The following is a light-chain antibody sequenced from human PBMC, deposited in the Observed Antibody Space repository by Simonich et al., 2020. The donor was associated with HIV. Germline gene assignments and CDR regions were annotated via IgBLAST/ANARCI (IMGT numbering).Light chain of an antibody. CDR2: DAS. CDR3: QQYDNLPPLT. V-gene: IGKV1-33*01. J-gene: IGKJ4*01. Sequence: DILMTQSPSSLSASVGDRVTITCQASQDIRNYLNWYQQKPGKAPKLLIYDASNLETGVPSRFSGSGSGTDFTFTIISLQPEDIATYYCQQYDNLPPLTFGGGTKVEIK. CDR1: QDIRNY.